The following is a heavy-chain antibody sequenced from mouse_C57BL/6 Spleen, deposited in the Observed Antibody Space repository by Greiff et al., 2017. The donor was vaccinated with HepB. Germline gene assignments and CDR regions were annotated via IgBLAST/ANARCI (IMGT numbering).Heavy chain of an antibody. CDR1: GFTFSSYA. V-gene: IGHV5-4*03. D-gene: IGHD2-2*01. CDR2: ISDGGSYT. J-gene: IGHJ4*01. CDR3: ARGGVTTPYYAMDY. Sequence: EVKLVESGGGLVKPGGSLKLSCAASGFTFSSYAMSWVRQTPEKRLEWVATISDGGSYTYYPDNVKGRFTISRDNAKNNLYLQMSHLKSEDTAMYYCARGGVTTPYYAMDYWGQGTSVTVSS.